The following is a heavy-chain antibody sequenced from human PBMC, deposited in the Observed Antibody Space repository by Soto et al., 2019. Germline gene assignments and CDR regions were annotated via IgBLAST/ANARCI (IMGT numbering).Heavy chain of an antibody. CDR3: ARSSYPRSGSSPNFDY. V-gene: IGHV1-18*01. D-gene: IGHD3-10*01. Sequence: QVQLVQSGAEVKKPGASVKVSCKASGYTFTSYGISWVRQAPGQGLEWMGWISAYNGNTNYAQKLQGRVTMTTDTSTSTADMELRSLRSDDTAVYYCARSSYPRSGSSPNFDYWGQGTLVTVSS. CDR2: ISAYNGNT. J-gene: IGHJ4*02. CDR1: GYTFTSYG.